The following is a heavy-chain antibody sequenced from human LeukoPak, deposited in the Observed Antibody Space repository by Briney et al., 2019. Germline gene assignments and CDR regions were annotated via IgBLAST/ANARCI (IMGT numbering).Heavy chain of an antibody. CDR3: GRDTRWHYDSSGLDI. V-gene: IGHV3-7*01. CDR2: IKQDGSEK. J-gene: IGHJ3*02. CDR1: GFTFSGYW. Sequence: GGSLRLSCAASGFTFSGYWMSWVRQAPGKGLEWVANIKQDGSEKYYVDSVKGRFTISRDNAKNSLYLQMNSLRAEDTAVYYSGRDTRWHYDSSGLDIWGQGTMVTVSS. D-gene: IGHD3-22*01.